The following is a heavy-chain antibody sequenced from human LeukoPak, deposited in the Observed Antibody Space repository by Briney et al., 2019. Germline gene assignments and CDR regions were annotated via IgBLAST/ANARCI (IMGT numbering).Heavy chain of an antibody. J-gene: IGHJ4*02. Sequence: PGGSLRLSCAASGFTFSSYAMSWVRQAPGKGLECISGFSGSGGSTYYADSVKGRFTISRDNSKNTLYLQMSSLRAEDTAVYYCAISGGYWAWAHWGQGTLVTVSS. CDR2: FSGSGGST. D-gene: IGHD1-26*01. V-gene: IGHV3-23*01. CDR1: GFTFSSYA. CDR3: AISGGYWAWAH.